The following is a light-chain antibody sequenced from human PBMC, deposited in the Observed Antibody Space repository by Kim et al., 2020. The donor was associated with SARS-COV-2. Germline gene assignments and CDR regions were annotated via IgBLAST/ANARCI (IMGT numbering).Light chain of an antibody. CDR1: PRVSTSN. Sequence: EIVLTQSPGTLSLSPGERATLSCRASPRVSTSNLAWYQQKPGQAPRLLIYAAIHRPGGIPDRFSGSGSGTDFTLTISRLEPEDFAVYYCQYYDTSPYTFGQGTKL. V-gene: IGKV3-20*01. CDR3: QYYDTSPYT. CDR2: AAI. J-gene: IGKJ2*01.